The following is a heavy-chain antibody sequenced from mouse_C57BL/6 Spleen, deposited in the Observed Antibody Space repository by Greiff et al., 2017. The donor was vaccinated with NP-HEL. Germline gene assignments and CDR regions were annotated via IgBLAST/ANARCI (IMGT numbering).Heavy chain of an antibody. CDR1: GYTFTSYW. D-gene: IGHD1-1*01. CDR2: IDPSDSYT. J-gene: IGHJ4*01. V-gene: IGHV1-69*01. Sequence: VQLQQPGAELVMPGASVKLSCKASGYTFTSYWMHWVKQRPGQGLEWIGEIDPSDSYTNYNQKFKGKSTLTVDKSSSTAYMQLSSLTSEDSAVYYCARETTVVERAMDYWGQGTSVTVSS. CDR3: ARETTVVERAMDY.